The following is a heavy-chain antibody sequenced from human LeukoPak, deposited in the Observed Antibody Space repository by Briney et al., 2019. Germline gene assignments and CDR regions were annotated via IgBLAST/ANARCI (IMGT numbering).Heavy chain of an antibody. Sequence: GGSLRLSCAASGFTLSNNWMTWVRPAPGKGLVWVSRINSDGSSTSYADSVKGRFTSSRDNAKNTLYLQMNSLRAEDTAVYYCARPYYDFWSGYETSFDYWGQGTLGTVSS. CDR1: GFTLSNNW. J-gene: IGHJ4*02. V-gene: IGHV3-74*01. CDR2: INSDGSST. CDR3: ARPYYDFWSGYETSFDY. D-gene: IGHD3-3*01.